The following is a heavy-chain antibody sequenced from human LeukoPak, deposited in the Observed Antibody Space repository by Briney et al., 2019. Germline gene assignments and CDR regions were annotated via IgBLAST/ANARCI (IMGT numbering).Heavy chain of an antibody. J-gene: IGHJ4*02. V-gene: IGHV3-33*05. Sequence: GRSLRLSCAASGFTFSSCGMHWVRQAPGKGLEWVAVISYDGSNKYYAGSVKGRFTISRDNSKSTLYLQMNGLRAEDTAVYYCARVRPGSNYVDFDYWGQGTLVTVSS. CDR1: GFTFSSCG. D-gene: IGHD4-11*01. CDR2: ISYDGSNK. CDR3: ARVRPGSNYVDFDY.